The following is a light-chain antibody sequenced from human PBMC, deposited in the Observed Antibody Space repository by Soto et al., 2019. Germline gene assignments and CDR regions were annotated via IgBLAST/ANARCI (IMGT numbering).Light chain of an antibody. J-gene: IGKJ1*01. CDR2: GAS. Sequence: EIVLTQSPGTLSLSPGERATLSCRASQSVSSSYLAWYQQKPGQAPRLLMYGASSRATGIPDRLSGSGSGTDFTLTISRLEPEDFAVYYCQQYGSSLWTFGQGTKVDIK. CDR1: QSVSSSY. V-gene: IGKV3-20*01. CDR3: QQYGSSLWT.